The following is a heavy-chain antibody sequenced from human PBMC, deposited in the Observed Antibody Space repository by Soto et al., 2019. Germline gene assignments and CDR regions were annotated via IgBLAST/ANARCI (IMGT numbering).Heavy chain of an antibody. CDR2: INAGNGNT. V-gene: IGHV1-3*01. D-gene: IGHD3-3*01. Sequence: QVQLVQSGAEVKKPGASVKVSCKASGYTFTSYAMHWVRQAPGQRLEWMGWINAGNGNTKYSQKFQGRVTITRDTSASTAYMELSSLGSEDTAVYYCARDSLEYYDFWSGYYFHGMDVWGQGTTVTVSS. CDR3: ARDSLEYYDFWSGYYFHGMDV. CDR1: GYTFTSYA. J-gene: IGHJ6*02.